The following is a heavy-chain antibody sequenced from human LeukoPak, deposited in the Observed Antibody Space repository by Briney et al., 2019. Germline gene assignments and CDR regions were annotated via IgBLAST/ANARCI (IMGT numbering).Heavy chain of an antibody. V-gene: IGHV3-48*03. CDR3: ARNGLGLHY. J-gene: IGHJ4*02. D-gene: IGHD6-19*01. CDR1: GFTFSSYE. CDR2: ITASGAST. Sequence: GGSLRLSCATSGFTFSSYEFVWVRQVPGEGLEWLSFITASGASTQYADSVRGRFTISRDNARNSLYLQMNSLRAEDTAIYYCARNGLGLHYWGQGTPVTVSS.